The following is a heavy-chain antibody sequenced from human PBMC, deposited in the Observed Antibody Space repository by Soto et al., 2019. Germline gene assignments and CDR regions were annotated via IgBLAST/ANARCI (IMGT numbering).Heavy chain of an antibody. D-gene: IGHD6-13*01. CDR2: SHQSGNT. Sequence: QVQLQESGPGLVKPSGTLSLTCAVSGVSMSSHDWWTWVRQPPGKGLGWIGESHQSGNTNYNSSLESRVTISVDKSKNQFSLKLTSVTVADTAVYYCATRDSSRFYWGQGTLVTVSS. CDR1: GVSMSSHDW. J-gene: IGHJ4*02. CDR3: ATRDSSRFY. V-gene: IGHV4-4*02.